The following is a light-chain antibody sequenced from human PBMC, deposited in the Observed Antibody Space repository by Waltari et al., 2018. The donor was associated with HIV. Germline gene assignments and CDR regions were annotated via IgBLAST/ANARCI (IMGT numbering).Light chain of an antibody. V-gene: IGKV3-15*01. Sequence: EIVTTQPTASLSVSPGERVTLSCRARQSVSSDVAWYQQKPSRPPGLLIYGASTSDTGIPPRFSGSASGTAFTLTISSLQSEDLAVYYWHQYHNWPRTFGQGTKVEIK. CDR3: HQYHNWPRT. CDR2: GAS. J-gene: IGKJ1*01. CDR1: QSVSSD.